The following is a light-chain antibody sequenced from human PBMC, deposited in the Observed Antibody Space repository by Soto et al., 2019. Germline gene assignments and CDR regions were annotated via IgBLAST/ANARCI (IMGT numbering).Light chain of an antibody. J-gene: IGLJ1*01. CDR1: SSDVGGYDY. V-gene: IGLV2-14*03. Sequence: QSALTQPASVSGSPGQSITISCTGTSSDVGGYDYVSWYQQHPGKAPKLMIFDVSNRPSGVSNRFSGSKSGNTASLTISGLQAEDEADYYCSSYISSTTPFYVFGAGTKLTVL. CDR2: DVS. CDR3: SSYISSTTPFYV.